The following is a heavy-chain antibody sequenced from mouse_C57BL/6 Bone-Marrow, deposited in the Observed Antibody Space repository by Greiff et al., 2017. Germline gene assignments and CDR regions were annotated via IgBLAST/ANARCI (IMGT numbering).Heavy chain of an antibody. V-gene: IGHV5-12*01. D-gene: IGHD1-1*01. CDR3: AIRDGGFAY. CDR1: GFTFSDYY. Sequence: EVKVVESGGGLVQPGGSLKLSCAASGFTFSDYYMYWVRQTPEKRLEWVANISNGGGSTYYPDTVKGRFTISRDNAKNTLYLQMSRLKSEDTAMYYCAIRDGGFAYWGQGTLVTVSA. J-gene: IGHJ3*01. CDR2: ISNGGGST.